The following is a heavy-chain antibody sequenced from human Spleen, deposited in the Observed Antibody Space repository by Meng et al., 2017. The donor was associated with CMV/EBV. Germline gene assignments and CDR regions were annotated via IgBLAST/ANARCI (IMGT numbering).Heavy chain of an antibody. CDR1: GGSFSGYY. CDR2: INHSGST. J-gene: IGHJ4*02. Sequence: QGPLQPWGAGLLKPSETLSLTCAVYGGSFSGYYLSWIRQPPGKGLEWIGEINHSGSTNYNPSLKSRVTISVDTSKNQFSLKLSSVTAADTAVYYCARDGVWAAAMVYWGQGTLVTVSS. V-gene: IGHV4-34*01. CDR3: ARDGVWAAAMVY. D-gene: IGHD2-2*01.